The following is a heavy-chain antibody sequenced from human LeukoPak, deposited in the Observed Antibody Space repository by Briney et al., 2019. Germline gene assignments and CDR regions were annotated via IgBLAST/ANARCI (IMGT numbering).Heavy chain of an antibody. D-gene: IGHD3-3*01. Sequence: SGGSLRLSCAASGFTFSSYSMNWVRQAPGKGLERVSYISSSSSTIYYADSVKGRFTISRDNAKNSLYLQMNSLRAEDTAVYYCARSLTYYDFWSGYYIGGGYYYYGMDVWGQGTTVTVSS. V-gene: IGHV3-48*01. CDR3: ARSLTYYDFWSGYYIGGGYYYYGMDV. J-gene: IGHJ6*02. CDR2: ISSSSSTI. CDR1: GFTFSSYS.